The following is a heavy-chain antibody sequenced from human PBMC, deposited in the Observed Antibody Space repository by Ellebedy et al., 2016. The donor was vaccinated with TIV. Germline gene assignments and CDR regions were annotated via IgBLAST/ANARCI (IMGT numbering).Heavy chain of an antibody. J-gene: IGHJ6*02. V-gene: IGHV3-30*02. CDR1: GFTFSSYG. CDR3: AKGSDYDILTGPYGMDV. Sequence: GESLKISCAASGFTFSSYGMHWVRQAPGKGLEWVAFIRYDGSNKYYADSVKGRFTISRDNSKNTLYLQMNSLRAEDTAVYYCAKGSDYDILTGPYGMDVWGQGTTVTVSS. CDR2: IRYDGSNK. D-gene: IGHD3-9*01.